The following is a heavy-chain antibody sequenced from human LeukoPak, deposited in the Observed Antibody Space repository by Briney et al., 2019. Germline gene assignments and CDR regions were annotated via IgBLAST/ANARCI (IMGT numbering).Heavy chain of an antibody. CDR1: GYTFANYG. CDR2: ISAYNRNT. CDR3: ARDYDILTGNPGPDC. V-gene: IGHV1-18*01. Sequence: ASVKVSCKASGYTFANYGVSWVRQAPGQGLEWMGWISAYNRNTNYAQKFQGRVTMTTDTSTSTVYMDLRSQRSDDTAVYYCARDYDILTGNPGPDCWGQGTLVTVSS. D-gene: IGHD3-9*01. J-gene: IGHJ4*02.